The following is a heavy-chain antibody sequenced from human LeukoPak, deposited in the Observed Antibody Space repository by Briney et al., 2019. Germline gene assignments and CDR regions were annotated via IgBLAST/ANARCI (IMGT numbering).Heavy chain of an antibody. CDR2: IYYSGNT. D-gene: IGHD1-26*01. CDR3: ARCGSALDYYYYGMDV. V-gene: IGHV4-59*08. CDR1: GGSISSYY. J-gene: IGHJ6*02. Sequence: PSETLSLTCTVSGGSISSYYWSWIRQPPGKGLEWIGYIYYSGNTNYNPSLKSRVTISVDTSKNQFTLKLSSVTAADTAVYYCARCGSALDYYYYGMDVWGQGTTVTVSS.